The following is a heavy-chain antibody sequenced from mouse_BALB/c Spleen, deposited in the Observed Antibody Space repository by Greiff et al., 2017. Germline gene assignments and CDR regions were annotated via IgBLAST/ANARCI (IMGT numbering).Heavy chain of an antibody. CDR2: INPYNDGT. CDR1: GYTFTSYA. Sequence: VQLQQSGPELVKPGASVKMSCKASGYTFTSYAMHWVKQKPGQGLEWIGYINPYNDGTKYNEKFKGKATLTSDKSSSTAYMELSSLTSEDSAVYYCAREGAYDEEYYYAMDYWGQGTSVTVSS. J-gene: IGHJ4*01. V-gene: IGHV1-14*01. D-gene: IGHD2-12*01. CDR3: AREGAYDEEYYYAMDY.